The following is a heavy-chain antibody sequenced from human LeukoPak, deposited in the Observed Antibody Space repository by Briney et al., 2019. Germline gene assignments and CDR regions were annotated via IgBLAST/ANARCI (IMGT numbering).Heavy chain of an antibody. V-gene: IGHV3-64*01. J-gene: IGHJ6*02. CDR1: GFTFSSYA. D-gene: IGHD7-27*01. Sequence: PGGSLRLSCAASGFTFSSYAMHWVRQAPGKGLEYVSAISSNGGSTYYANSVKGRFTISRDNSKNTLYLQMNSLRAEDTAVYYCAREGPRPTPNWGWLSGSSPGYYYGMDVWGQGTTVTVSS. CDR2: ISSNGGST. CDR3: AREGPRPTPNWGWLSGSSPGYYYGMDV.